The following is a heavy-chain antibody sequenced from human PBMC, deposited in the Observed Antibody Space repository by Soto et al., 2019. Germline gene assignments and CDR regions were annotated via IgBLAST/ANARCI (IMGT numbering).Heavy chain of an antibody. V-gene: IGHV3-23*01. CDR2: ISGSGGST. CDR1: GFTFSSYA. Sequence: GGSLRLSCAASGFTFSSYAMSWVRQAPGKGLEWVSAISGSGGSTYYADSVKGRFTISRDNSKNTLYLQMNSLRAEDTAVYYCAKGPYSGSYYGGTDYWGQGTLVTVSS. J-gene: IGHJ4*02. CDR3: AKGPYSGSYYGGTDY. D-gene: IGHD1-26*01.